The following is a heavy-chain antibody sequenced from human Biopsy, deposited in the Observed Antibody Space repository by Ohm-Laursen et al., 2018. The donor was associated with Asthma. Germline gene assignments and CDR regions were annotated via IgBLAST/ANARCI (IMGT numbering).Heavy chain of an antibody. Sequence: GASVKVSCKAPGGTFSNFAISWVRQAPGQGLEWLGGIMTVFGTTNYAPKFQGRVTITADESTSTAYMEVTSLRSEDTATYYCARCQVGYSSGWSLLLKKIYYSGMDVWGQGTAVTVSS. CDR2: IMTVFGTT. CDR1: GGTFSNFA. V-gene: IGHV1-69*13. J-gene: IGHJ6*02. D-gene: IGHD6-19*01. CDR3: ARCQVGYSSGWSLLLKKIYYSGMDV.